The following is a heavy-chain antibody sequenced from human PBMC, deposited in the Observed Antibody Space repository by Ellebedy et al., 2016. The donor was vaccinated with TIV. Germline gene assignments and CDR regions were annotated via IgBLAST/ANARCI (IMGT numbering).Heavy chain of an antibody. CDR2: FIPLFGTA. CDR1: GGTFSSYA. D-gene: IGHD6-6*01. J-gene: IGHJ3*02. V-gene: IGHV1-69*13. Sequence: ASVKVSXXASGGTFSSYATSWVRQTPGEGLELMGGFIPLFGTANYAQKFQGRVTITADDSTSTVYMELSSLRSEDTAVYYCAKKYSDSSDIDLDAFDIWGQGTVVTVSS. CDR3: AKKYSDSSDIDLDAFDI.